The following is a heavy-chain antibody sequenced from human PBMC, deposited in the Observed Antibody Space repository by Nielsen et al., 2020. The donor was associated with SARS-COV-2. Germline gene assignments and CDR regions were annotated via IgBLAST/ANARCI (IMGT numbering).Heavy chain of an antibody. D-gene: IGHD1-1*01. CDR1: GFTFSSYA. Sequence: GGSLRLSCAASGFTFSSYAMNWVRQAPGKGLEWVSSISSSSSYIYYADSVKGRFTISRDNAKNSLYLQMNSLRAEDTAVYYCAREPYAGGTFDYWGQGTLVTVSS. CDR2: ISSSSSYI. J-gene: IGHJ4*02. CDR3: AREPYAGGTFDY. V-gene: IGHV3-21*01.